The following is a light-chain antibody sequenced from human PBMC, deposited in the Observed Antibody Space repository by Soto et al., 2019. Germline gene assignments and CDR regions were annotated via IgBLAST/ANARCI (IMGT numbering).Light chain of an antibody. Sequence: QSALTQPPSASGSPGQSVTISCTGTSSDVGGYNYVSWYQQLPGKAPKLLIYLVTKRPSGVPDRFSGSKSGNTASLTVSGLQAEDEADYYCSSYAGSNNLRVFGGGTKLTVL. CDR1: SSDVGGYNY. V-gene: IGLV2-8*01. CDR3: SSYAGSNNLRV. J-gene: IGLJ2*01. CDR2: LVT.